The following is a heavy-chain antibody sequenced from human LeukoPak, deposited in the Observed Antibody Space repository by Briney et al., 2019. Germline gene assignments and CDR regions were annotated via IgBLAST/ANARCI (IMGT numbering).Heavy chain of an antibody. CDR3: ARQTGSGLFILP. Sequence: SETLSLTCTVSGVSISSSNSYWGWIRQPPGKGLEWIGSIYYTGNTYYNASLKSQISISIDTSKNQFSLKLTSVTAADTSVYYCARQTGSGLFILPGGQGTLVTVSS. D-gene: IGHD3/OR15-3a*01. J-gene: IGHJ4*02. V-gene: IGHV4-39*01. CDR1: GVSISSSNSY. CDR2: IYYTGNT.